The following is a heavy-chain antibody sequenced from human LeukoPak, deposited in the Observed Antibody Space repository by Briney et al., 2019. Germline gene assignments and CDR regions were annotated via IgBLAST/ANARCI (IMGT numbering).Heavy chain of an antibody. CDR2: ISYDGSNK. V-gene: IGHV3-30-3*01. D-gene: IGHD6-19*01. CDR1: GFTFSSYA. Sequence: GGSLRLSCAASGFTFSSYAMHWVRQAPGKGLEWVAVISYDGSNKYYADSVKGRFTISRDNSKNTLYLQMNSLRADDTAVYYCARDGYSSGPFDYWGQGTLVTVSS. CDR3: ARDGYSSGPFDY. J-gene: IGHJ4*02.